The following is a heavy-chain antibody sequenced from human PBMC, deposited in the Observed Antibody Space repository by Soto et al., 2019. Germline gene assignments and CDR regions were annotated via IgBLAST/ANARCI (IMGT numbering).Heavy chain of an antibody. Sequence: QVQLVESGGGVVQPGRSLRLSCAASGFTFSSYGMHWVHQAPGKGLEWVAVIWYDGSNKYYADSVKGRFTISRDNSKNTLYLQMNSLRAEDTAVYYWARDRMVRGPADYWGQGTLVSVSS. V-gene: IGHV3-33*01. CDR1: GFTFSSYG. CDR3: ARDRMVRGPADY. J-gene: IGHJ4*02. D-gene: IGHD3-10*01. CDR2: IWYDGSNK.